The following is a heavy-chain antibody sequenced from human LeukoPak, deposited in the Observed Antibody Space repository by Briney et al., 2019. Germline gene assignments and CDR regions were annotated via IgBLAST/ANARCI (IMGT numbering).Heavy chain of an antibody. CDR2: IYYSGST. CDR3: ARDSGLTDYFDY. CDR1: GGSISSGGYY. D-gene: IGHD1-20*01. Sequence: KTSETLSLTCTVSGGSISSGGYYWSWIRQHPGKGREWIGYIYYSGSTYYNPALKSRVTISVDTSKNQFSLKLSSVTAADTAVYYCARDSGLTDYFDYWGQGTLVTVSS. V-gene: IGHV4-31*03. J-gene: IGHJ4*02.